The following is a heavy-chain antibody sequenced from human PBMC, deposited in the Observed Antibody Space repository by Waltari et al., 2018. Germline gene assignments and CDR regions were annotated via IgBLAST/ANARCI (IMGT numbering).Heavy chain of an antibody. D-gene: IGHD7-27*01. CDR1: GFTFSSYD. V-gene: IGHV3-13*01. J-gene: IGHJ3*02. Sequence: EVQLVESGGGLVQPGGSLRLPCAASGFTFSSYDMHWVRQATGKGLEWVSAIGTAGDTYYPGSVKGRFTIYRENAKDSLYLQRNSLRDGDTAVYYCARATTGEDAFDIWGQGTMVTVSS. CDR2: IGTAGDT. CDR3: ARATTGEDAFDI.